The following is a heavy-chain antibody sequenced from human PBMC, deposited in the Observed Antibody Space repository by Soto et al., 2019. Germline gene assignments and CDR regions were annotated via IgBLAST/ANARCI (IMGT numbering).Heavy chain of an antibody. CDR2: IYYSGST. J-gene: IGHJ5*02. Sequence: SETLSLTCTVSGGSISSSSYYWGWIRQPPGKGLEWIGSIYYSGSTYYNPSLKSRVTISVDTSKNQFSLKLSSVTAADTAVYYCARDHSTGLGLANSFDPRGQAPLVTLSS. V-gene: IGHV4-39*07. CDR1: GGSISSSSYY. CDR3: ARDHSTGLGLANSFDP. D-gene: IGHD2-2*01.